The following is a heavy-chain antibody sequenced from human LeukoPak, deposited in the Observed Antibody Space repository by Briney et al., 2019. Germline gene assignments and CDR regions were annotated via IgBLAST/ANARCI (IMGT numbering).Heavy chain of an antibody. Sequence: SETLSLTCTVSGGSISSYYWSWIRQPPGKGLEWIGYIYTSGSTNYNPSLKSRVTISVDTSKNQFSLKLSSVTAADTAVYYCARQGATMIGSYYYNYMDVWGKGTTVTVSS. J-gene: IGHJ6*03. D-gene: IGHD3-22*01. CDR1: GGSISSYY. CDR3: ARQGATMIGSYYYNYMDV. V-gene: IGHV4-4*09. CDR2: IYTSGST.